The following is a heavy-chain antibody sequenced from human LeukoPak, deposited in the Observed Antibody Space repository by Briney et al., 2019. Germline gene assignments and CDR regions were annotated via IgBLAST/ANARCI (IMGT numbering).Heavy chain of an antibody. D-gene: IGHD6-19*01. CDR1: GGSMSSYY. V-gene: IGHV4-59*01. CDR3: ARDYGSSGWQIVYL. J-gene: IGHJ5*02. CDR2: IYYSGST. Sequence: SETLSLTCTVSGGSMSSYYLSWIRQPPGKGLEWIGYIYYSGSTNYNPSLKSRVTISVDTSKNQFSLKLSSVTAADTAVYYCARDYGSSGWQIVYLWGQGTLVTVSS.